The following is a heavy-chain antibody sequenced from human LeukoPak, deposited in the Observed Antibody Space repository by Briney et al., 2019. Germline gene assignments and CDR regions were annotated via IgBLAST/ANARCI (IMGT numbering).Heavy chain of an antibody. J-gene: IGHJ4*02. V-gene: IGHV3-30*03. CDR1: GNYW. CDR3: AREGYYGSGSPPSLYFDY. Sequence: GGSLRLSCAASGNYWIHWVRQAPGKGLEWVAVTSSDLNVKLYADSVKGRFTISRDNSRSTLYLQMNSLRPEDTAIYYCAREGYYGSGSPPSLYFDYWGQGTLVTVSS. D-gene: IGHD3-10*01. CDR2: TSSDLNVK.